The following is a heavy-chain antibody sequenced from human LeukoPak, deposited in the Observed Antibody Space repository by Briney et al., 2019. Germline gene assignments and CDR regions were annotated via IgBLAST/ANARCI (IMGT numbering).Heavy chain of an antibody. Sequence: TGGSLRLSCAVSGFTVSTNYMSWVRQAPGKGLEWVSVIYSGGSTYYADSVKGRFTISRDGSKNTLYLQMNSLRAEDTAVYYCARMSYRYYMDVWGKGTTVTVSS. CDR1: GFTVSTNY. V-gene: IGHV3-53*01. CDR2: IYSGGST. D-gene: IGHD1-1*01. J-gene: IGHJ6*03. CDR3: ARMSYRYYMDV.